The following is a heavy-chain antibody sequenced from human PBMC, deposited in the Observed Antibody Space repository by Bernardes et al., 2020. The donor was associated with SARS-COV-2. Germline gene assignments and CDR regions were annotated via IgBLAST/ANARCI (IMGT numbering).Heavy chain of an antibody. Sequence: SDPLYVTCTVSGGSISSSSYYWAWLLQPPGKGLEWIGSIYYSGNTYYKSSLRSRVTISVDTSKKQLFLKVTSVTAADTAVYYCARGRIAVAGTGPFDIWGQGSLVTVSS. J-gene: IGHJ4*02. CDR1: GGSISSSSYY. V-gene: IGHV4-39*01. CDR2: IYYSGNT. CDR3: ARGRIAVAGTGPFDI. D-gene: IGHD6-19*01.